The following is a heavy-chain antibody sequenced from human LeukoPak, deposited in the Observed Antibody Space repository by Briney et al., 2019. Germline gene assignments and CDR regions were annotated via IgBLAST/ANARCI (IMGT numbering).Heavy chain of an antibody. Sequence: GGSLRLSCAASGFTFSSYSMNWVRQAPGKGLEWVSSISSSSSYIYYADSVKGRFTTSRDNAKNSLYLQMNSLRAEDTAVYYCAREGITGTAYFDYWGQGTLVTVSS. CDR2: ISSSSSYI. V-gene: IGHV3-21*01. D-gene: IGHD1-20*01. J-gene: IGHJ4*02. CDR3: AREGITGTAYFDY. CDR1: GFTFSSYS.